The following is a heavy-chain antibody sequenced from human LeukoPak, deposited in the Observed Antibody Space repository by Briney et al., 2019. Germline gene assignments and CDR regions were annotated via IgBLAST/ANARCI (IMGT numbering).Heavy chain of an antibody. Sequence: GGSLRLSCVASGFTFTNYWMNWVRQTPGKGLEWVANIKPDGSEKYYVDSVKGRFTISRDNSKNTLYLQMNSLRAEDTAVYYCAKDPQLRWLFDYWGQGTLVTVSS. V-gene: IGHV3-7*03. CDR2: IKPDGSEK. CDR3: AKDPQLRWLFDY. D-gene: IGHD5-12*01. J-gene: IGHJ4*02. CDR1: GFTFTNYW.